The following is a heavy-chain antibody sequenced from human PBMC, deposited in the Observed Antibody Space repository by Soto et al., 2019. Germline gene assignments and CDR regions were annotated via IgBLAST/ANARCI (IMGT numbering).Heavy chain of an antibody. V-gene: IGHV4-30-2*03. J-gene: IGHJ6*02. CDR2: IYYSGNT. D-gene: IGHD2-2*01. CDR3: ARLGGYCSNTCCYGYYAMDV. CDR1: GGSISSGGYS. Sequence: SETLSLTCAVSGGSISSGGYSWSWIRQPPGKGLEWIGSIYYSGNTYYNPSLKSRVTMSVDTSKNQFSLKLSSVTAADTAVYYCARLGGYCSNTCCYGYYAMDVWGQGTTVTVSS.